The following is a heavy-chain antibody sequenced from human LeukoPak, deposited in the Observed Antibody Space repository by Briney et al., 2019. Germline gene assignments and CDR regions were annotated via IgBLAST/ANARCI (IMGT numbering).Heavy chain of an antibody. Sequence: QAPXXXXEWMXXINPNSGGTNYAQKFQGRVTMTRDTSISTAYMELSRLRSDDTAVYYCAITYYYGSGSYYSYYYYGMDVWGQGTTVTVSS. D-gene: IGHD3-10*01. CDR2: INPNSGGT. V-gene: IGHV1-2*02. J-gene: IGHJ6*02. CDR3: AITYYYGSGSYYSYYYYGMDV.